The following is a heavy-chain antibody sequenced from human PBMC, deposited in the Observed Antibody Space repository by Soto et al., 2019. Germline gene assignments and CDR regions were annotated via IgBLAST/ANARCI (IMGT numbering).Heavy chain of an antibody. V-gene: IGHV5-51*01. J-gene: IGHJ3*02. D-gene: IGHD2-15*01. CDR1: GYSSTSYW. Sequence: PAAALKISCKGCGYSSTSYWNGWVRQLPGKGQEWMGIIYPGDYETRYSPSCQGQVTISADKSISPAYLEWSSLKASDTAMYYCARLRRVKGGFDIWGQGTMVTVSS. CDR2: IYPGDYET. CDR3: ARLRRVKGGFDI.